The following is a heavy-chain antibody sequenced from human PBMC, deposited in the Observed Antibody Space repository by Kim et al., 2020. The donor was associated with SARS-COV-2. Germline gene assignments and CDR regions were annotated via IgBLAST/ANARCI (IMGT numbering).Heavy chain of an antibody. CDR2: ISGSGGST. J-gene: IGHJ4*02. CDR3: AKDQGSGDYVWGSYRYGDDYFDY. CDR1: GFTFSSYA. D-gene: IGHD3-16*02. V-gene: IGHV3-23*01. Sequence: GGSLRLSCAASGFTFSSYAMSWVRQAPGKGLEWVSAISGSGGSTYYADSVKGRFTISRDNSQNTLYLQMNSRRAEDTAVYYCAKDQGSGDYVWGSYRYGDDYFDYWGQGTLVTVSS.